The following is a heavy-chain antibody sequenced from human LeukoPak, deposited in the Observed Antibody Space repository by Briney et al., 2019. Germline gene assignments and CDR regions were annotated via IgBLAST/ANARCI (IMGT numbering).Heavy chain of an antibody. D-gene: IGHD4-23*01. CDR2: ISSSGSTI. J-gene: IGHJ5*02. CDR1: GFTFSSYE. V-gene: IGHV3-48*03. CDR3: ARAISRNRWSTVRDLDP. Sequence: GSLRLSCAASGFTFSSYEMNWVRQAPGKRLERVSYISSSGSTIYYADSVKGRFTISRDNAKNSLYLQMNSLRAEDTAVYYCARAISRNRWSTVRDLDPWGQGTLVTVSS.